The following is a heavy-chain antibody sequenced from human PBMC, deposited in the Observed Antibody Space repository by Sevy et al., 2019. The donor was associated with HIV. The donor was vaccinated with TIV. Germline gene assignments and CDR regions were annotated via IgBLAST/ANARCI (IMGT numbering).Heavy chain of an antibody. CDR3: ARGGGIYYDSRGFHPQYYFDS. V-gene: IGHV4-59*01. Sequence: SETLSLTCAVSGGSINSFFWSWIRQSPGKGLEWIGYVYDSGNSEYNPSLRSRVTISVDTSKNQFSLKRSSVTAADTAVYYCARGGGIYYDSRGFHPQYYFDSWGQGTLVTVSS. CDR2: VYDSGNS. J-gene: IGHJ4*02. D-gene: IGHD3-22*01. CDR1: GGSINSFF.